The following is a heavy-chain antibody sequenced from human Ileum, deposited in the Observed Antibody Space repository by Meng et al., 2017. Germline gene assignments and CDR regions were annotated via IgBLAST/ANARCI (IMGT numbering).Heavy chain of an antibody. CDR2: GNST. D-gene: IGHD5-18*01. J-gene: IGHJ4*02. Sequence: EVQLLESGGGLVQPGGSLRLSCAASGFTFGSYAMSWVRQAPGKGLEWVGNSTYYADSVKGRFTISRDDSKNTLYLRMNSLRAEDTAVYFCAKNPGYSSGSYYFDYWGQGTLVTVSS. CDR1: GFTFGSYA. CDR3: AKNPGYSSGSYYFDY. V-gene: IGHV3-23*05.